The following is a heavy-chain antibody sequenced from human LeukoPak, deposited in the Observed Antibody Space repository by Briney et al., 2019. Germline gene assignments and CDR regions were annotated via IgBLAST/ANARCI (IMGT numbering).Heavy chain of an antibody. V-gene: IGHV4-59*01. Sequence: SETLSLTCTVSGGSISTYYWGWIRQPPGKGLEWIGHMHYTRSTNYNPSLKSRVTISIDTSRNQFSLKLSSVSAADTAVYYCARGEGVSAVAGTYWGQGTLVTVSS. CDR2: MHYTRST. CDR1: GGSISTYY. CDR3: ARGEGVSAVAGTY. J-gene: IGHJ4*02. D-gene: IGHD6-19*01.